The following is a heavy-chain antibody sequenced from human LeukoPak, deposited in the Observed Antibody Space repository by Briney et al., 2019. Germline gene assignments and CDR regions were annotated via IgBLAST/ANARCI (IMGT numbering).Heavy chain of an antibody. Sequence: GGSLRLSCAASGFTFSSYAMSWVRQAPGKGLEWVSAISGSGGSTYYADSVKGRFTISRDNSKNTLYLQMNSLRAEDTAVYYCAKPPSLSYYYYYYMDVWGKGTTVTVSS. J-gene: IGHJ6*03. CDR1: GFTFSSYA. CDR3: AKPPSLSYYYYYYMDV. V-gene: IGHV3-23*01. CDR2: ISGSGGST.